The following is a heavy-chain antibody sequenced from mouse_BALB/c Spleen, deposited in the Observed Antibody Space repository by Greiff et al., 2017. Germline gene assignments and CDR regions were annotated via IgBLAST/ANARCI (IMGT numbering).Heavy chain of an antibody. CDR1: GFTFSSYA. V-gene: IGHV5-6-5*01. CDR2: ISSGGST. J-gene: IGHJ4*01. CDR3: ARGFYYGSSYAMDY. D-gene: IGHD1-1*01. Sequence: DVHLVESGGGLVKPGGSLKLSCAASGFTFSSYAMSWVRQTPEKRLEWVASISSGGSTYYPDSVKGRFTISRDNARNILYLQMSSLRSEDTAMYYCARGFYYGSSYAMDYWGQGTSVTVSS.